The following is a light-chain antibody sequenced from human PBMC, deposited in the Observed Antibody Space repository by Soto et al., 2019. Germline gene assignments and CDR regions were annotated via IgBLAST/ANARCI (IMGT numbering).Light chain of an antibody. CDR1: NIGRKS. V-gene: IGLV3-21*02. Sequence: SYELTQPPSVSEAPGQTATITCGGSNIGRKSVHWYQQQPGQAPVLVVYADSDRPSGIPERFSGSKSGNTATLTITGVEAGDEADYYCQVCDTTYHVVFGGGTKLTVL. J-gene: IGLJ2*01. CDR3: QVCDTTYHVV. CDR2: ADS.